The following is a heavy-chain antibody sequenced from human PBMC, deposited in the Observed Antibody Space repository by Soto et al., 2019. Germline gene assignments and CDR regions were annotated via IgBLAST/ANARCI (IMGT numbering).Heavy chain of an antibody. Sequence: QVQLQESGPGLVKASETLSLTCTVSGGSTSPYYWSWLRQPPGKGLAWIGFIDYSGGARYNPSLKSRVTMSLDTSENQISLKLSSMTAADTAVYFCARGRPWELYDYWGQGTLVTVSS. V-gene: IGHV4-59*01. J-gene: IGHJ4*02. CDR3: ARGRPWELYDY. CDR1: GGSTSPYY. D-gene: IGHD1-7*01. CDR2: IDYSGGA.